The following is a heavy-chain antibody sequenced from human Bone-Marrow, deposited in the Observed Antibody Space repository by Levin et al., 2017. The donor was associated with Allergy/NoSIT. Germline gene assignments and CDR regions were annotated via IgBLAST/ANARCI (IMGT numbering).Heavy chain of an antibody. CDR2: INPNSGAT. CDR1: GYTFTGYY. V-gene: IGHV1-2*06. Sequence: ASVKVSCKASGYTFTGYYMHWVRQAPGEGLEWMGRINPNSGATDSAQKFQGRVTMTRDTSTSTAYLELNRLRSDDTAIYYCARSMAQFDSWGQGTLVTVSS. D-gene: IGHD5-24*01. J-gene: IGHJ4*02. CDR3: ARSMAQFDS.